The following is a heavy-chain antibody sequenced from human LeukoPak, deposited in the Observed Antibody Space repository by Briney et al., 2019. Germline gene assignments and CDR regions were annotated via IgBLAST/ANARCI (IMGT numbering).Heavy chain of an antibody. Sequence: SETLSLTCSVSGGSISSLYWSWIRHPPGKVLEWIGYIYYTGSTNYNPSLKSRVTMFVDISKNQFSLRLSSVSTADTAVYYCARHRAYSSSSPFDYWGQGTLVTVSS. CDR3: ARHRAYSSSSPFDY. J-gene: IGHJ4*02. CDR1: GGSISSLY. D-gene: IGHD6-6*01. CDR2: IYYTGST. V-gene: IGHV4-59*08.